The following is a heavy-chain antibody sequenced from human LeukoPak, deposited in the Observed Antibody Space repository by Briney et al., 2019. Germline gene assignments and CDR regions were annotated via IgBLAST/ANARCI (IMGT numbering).Heavy chain of an antibody. CDR1: GFTFSSYW. J-gene: IGHJ4*02. CDR2: INSDGSSR. CDR3: AREVCIGGSCSVFDY. D-gene: IGHD2-15*01. Sequence: GSLRLSCAASGFTFSSYWMHWVRQAPGKGLVWVSRINSDGSSRTYADSVKGRFTISRDNAKNTLSLQMNSLRTEDTAVYYCAREVCIGGSCSVFDYWGQGTLVTVSS. V-gene: IGHV3-74*01.